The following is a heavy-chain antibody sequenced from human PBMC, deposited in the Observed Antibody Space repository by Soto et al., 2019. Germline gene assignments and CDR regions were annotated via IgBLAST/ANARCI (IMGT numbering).Heavy chain of an antibody. Sequence: ASVKVSCKASGYTFTDYYMHWVRQAPGQGLEWMGWINPDSGGTDYAQKFQGRVTMTRDTSISTAYMELSSLRSDDTAVYYCARDPIGGGAPYYVDYWGQ. CDR3: ARDPIGGGAPYYVDY. CDR1: GYTFTDYY. V-gene: IGHV1-2*02. D-gene: IGHD3-16*01. CDR2: INPDSGGT. J-gene: IGHJ4*02.